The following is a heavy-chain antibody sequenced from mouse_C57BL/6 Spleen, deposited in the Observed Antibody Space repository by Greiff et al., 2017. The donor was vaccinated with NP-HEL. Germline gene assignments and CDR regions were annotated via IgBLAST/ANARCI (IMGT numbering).Heavy chain of an antibody. CDR2: IRLKSDNYAT. Sequence: EVKLEESGGGLVQPGGSMKLSCVASGFTFSNYWMNWVRQSPEKGLEWVAQIRLKSDNYATHYAESVKGRFTISRDDSKSSVYLQMNNLRAEDTGIYYCTGFGYGSLYYYAMDYWGQGTSVTVSS. V-gene: IGHV6-3*01. CDR3: TGFGYGSLYYYAMDY. J-gene: IGHJ4*01. CDR1: GFTFSNYW. D-gene: IGHD1-1*01.